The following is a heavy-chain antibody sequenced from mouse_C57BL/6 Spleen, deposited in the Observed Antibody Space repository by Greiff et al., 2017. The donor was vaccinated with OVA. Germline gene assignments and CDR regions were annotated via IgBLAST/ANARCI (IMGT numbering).Heavy chain of an antibody. Sequence: QVQLQQPGAELVMPGASVKLSCKASGYTFTSYWMHWVKQRPGQGLEWIGEIDPSDSYTNYNQKFKGKSTVTVDKSSSTAYMQLSSLTSEDSAVYYGARGNYYGSSGYFDVWGTGTTGTVSS. CDR2: IDPSDSYT. D-gene: IGHD1-1*01. V-gene: IGHV1-69*01. CDR3: ARGNYYGSSGYFDV. CDR1: GYTFTSYW. J-gene: IGHJ1*03.